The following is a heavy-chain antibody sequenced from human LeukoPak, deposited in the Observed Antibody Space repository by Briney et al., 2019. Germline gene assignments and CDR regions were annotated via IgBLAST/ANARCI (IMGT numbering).Heavy chain of an antibody. J-gene: IGHJ4*02. D-gene: IGHD3-22*01. V-gene: IGHV5-51*01. CDR1: GYSFTSYW. CDR2: VYPGDSDT. CDR3: ARHVGDSSYFDY. Sequence: GESLKISCKGSGYSFTSYWIGWVRPVPGKGLEWMGIVYPGDSDTRYSPSFQGQVTISADKSISTAYLQGSSLKASDTAMYYCARHVGDSSYFDYWGQGTLVTVSS.